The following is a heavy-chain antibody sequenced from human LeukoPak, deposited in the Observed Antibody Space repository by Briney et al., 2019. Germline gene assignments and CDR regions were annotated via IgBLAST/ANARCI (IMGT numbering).Heavy chain of an antibody. V-gene: IGHV3-7*01. Sequence: GGSLRLSGAASGFTFSNYRMSWVRQAPGKGLEWVANIKEDGSEKYYVDSVKGRFTISRDNAKNSLYLQMNSLRAEDTAVYYCARGADWFDPWGQGTLVTVSS. J-gene: IGHJ5*02. D-gene: IGHD6-19*01. CDR2: IKEDGSEK. CDR1: GFTFSNYR. CDR3: ARGADWFDP.